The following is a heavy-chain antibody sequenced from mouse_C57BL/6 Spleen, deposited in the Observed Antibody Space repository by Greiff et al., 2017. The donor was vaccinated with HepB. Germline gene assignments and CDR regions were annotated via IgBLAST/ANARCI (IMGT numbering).Heavy chain of an antibody. CDR1: GYTFTDYY. CDR3: AKPNSNYYAMDY. CDR2: INPYNGGT. J-gene: IGHJ4*01. D-gene: IGHD2-5*01. V-gene: IGHV1-19*01. Sequence: VQLQQSGPVLVKPGASVKMSCKASGYTFTDYYMNWVKQSHGKSLEWIGVINPYNGGTSYNQKFKGKATLTVDKSSSTAYMELNSLTSEDSAVYYCAKPNSNYYAMDYWGQGTSVTVSS.